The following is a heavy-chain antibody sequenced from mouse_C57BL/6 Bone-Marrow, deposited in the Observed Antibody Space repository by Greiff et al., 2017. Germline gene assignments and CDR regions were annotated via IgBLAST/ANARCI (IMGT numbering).Heavy chain of an antibody. D-gene: IGHD1-1*01. Sequence: VQLKQSGAELVRPGASVKLSCTASGFNIKDDYMHWVKQRPEPGLAWIGWIDPENGDTEYASKFQGKATITAATSSNTAYLQLSSLTSEDTAVYYCTSGVYYYGSSYVDYWGQGTPRTVSS. CDR1: GFNIKDDY. CDR2: IDPENGDT. CDR3: TSGVYYYGSSYVDY. J-gene: IGHJ2*01. V-gene: IGHV14-4*01.